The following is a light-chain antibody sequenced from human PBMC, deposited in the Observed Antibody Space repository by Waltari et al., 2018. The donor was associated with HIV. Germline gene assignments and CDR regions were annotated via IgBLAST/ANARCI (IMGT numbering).Light chain of an antibody. CDR3: QSGDNKLTSVF. Sequence: SSELTQPPSVSVSPGQTVRITCSGEALPTQYTSWYQQKPGQPPVLVMYKDTQRSSGTPERVSGSSSGTTVTLTITAVRAEDEAYYYCQSGDNKLTSVFFGGGTRLTVL. V-gene: IGLV3-25*03. J-gene: IGLJ2*01. CDR2: KDT. CDR1: ALPTQY.